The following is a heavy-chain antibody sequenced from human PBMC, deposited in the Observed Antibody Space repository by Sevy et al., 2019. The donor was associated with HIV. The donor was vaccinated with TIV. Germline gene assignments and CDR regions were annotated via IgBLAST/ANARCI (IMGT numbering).Heavy chain of an antibody. J-gene: IGHJ3*02. Sequence: SQTLSLTCTVSGGSISSYYWSWIRQPPGKGLEWIGYIYYSGSTNYNPSLKSRVTISVDTSQNQFSLKLSSVTAADTAVYYCARFEYSSSLSFDIWGQGTMVTVSS. V-gene: IGHV4-59*13. D-gene: IGHD6-6*01. CDR1: GGSISSYY. CDR3: ARFEYSSSLSFDI. CDR2: IYYSGST.